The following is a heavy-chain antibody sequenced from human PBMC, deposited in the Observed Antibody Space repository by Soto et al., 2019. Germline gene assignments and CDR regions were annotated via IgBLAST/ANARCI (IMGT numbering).Heavy chain of an antibody. V-gene: IGHV4-31*02. CDR3: AQALVFTGGDGFDI. D-gene: IGHD1-1*01. CDR2: IYYSGNT. CDR1: GGSITTGGRY. J-gene: IGHJ3*02. Sequence: QVRLQEWGPGLVKPSQTLSLKCSVSGGSITTGGRYWSWIRQLPGMGLEWIGDIYYSGNTYDNASLKIRVTISVEAAKNQFSLKLSSVTAADTAVYYCAQALVFTGGDGFDIWGQGRLVTVSS.